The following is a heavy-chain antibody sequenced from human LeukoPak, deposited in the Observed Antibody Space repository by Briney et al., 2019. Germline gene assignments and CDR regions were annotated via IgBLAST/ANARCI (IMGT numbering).Heavy chain of an antibody. CDR2: INRGGDT. J-gene: IGHJ4*02. Sequence: PSETLSLTCTVSGGSISSYYWSRIRQPPGKGLEWIGEINRGGDTNYNPSLKSRVTISVDTSKNQFSLKLNSVTAADTAVYYCAKGRGTGSYYDYWGQGTLVTVSS. CDR3: AKGRGTGSYYDY. D-gene: IGHD3/OR15-3a*01. CDR1: GGSISSYY. V-gene: IGHV4-34*01.